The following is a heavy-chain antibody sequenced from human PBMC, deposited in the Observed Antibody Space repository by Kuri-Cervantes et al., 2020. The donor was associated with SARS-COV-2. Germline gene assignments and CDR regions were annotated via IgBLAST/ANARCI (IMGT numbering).Heavy chain of an antibody. CDR2: IDSGGNT. D-gene: IGHD3-22*01. Sequence: GGSLRLSCAASGSTVSNKYMTWVRQAPGKGLNCVSVIDSGGNTYYADSVKGRFTISRDSSKNTLYLQMNNLSAADTAVYYCTRADISGSNKWFFNLWGRGTLVTVSS. J-gene: IGHJ2*01. V-gene: IGHV3-53*01. CDR3: TRADISGSNKWFFNL. CDR1: GSTVSNKY.